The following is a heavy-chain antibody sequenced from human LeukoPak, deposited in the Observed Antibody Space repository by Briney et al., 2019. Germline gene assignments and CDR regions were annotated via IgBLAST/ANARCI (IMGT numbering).Heavy chain of an antibody. Sequence: ASVKVSCKASGVTFNDYALNWVRQAPGQGLEWMGVFIPILGTANSTQKFRDRVTITADISTNTAYMELSRLRSDDTAVYYCARDYGDYSNWFDPWGQGTLVTVSS. D-gene: IGHD4-17*01. J-gene: IGHJ5*02. CDR2: FIPILGTA. V-gene: IGHV1-69*10. CDR3: ARDYGDYSNWFDP. CDR1: GVTFNDYA.